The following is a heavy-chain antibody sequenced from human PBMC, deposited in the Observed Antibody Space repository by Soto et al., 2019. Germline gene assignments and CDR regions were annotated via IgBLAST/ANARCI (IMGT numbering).Heavy chain of an antibody. CDR1: GGSISSYY. CDR3: ARDRGVVVVPAARAYYGMDV. J-gene: IGHJ6*02. D-gene: IGHD2-2*01. V-gene: IGHV4-59*01. Sequence: SETLSLTCTVSGGSISSYYWSWIRQPPGKGLEWIGYIYYSGSTNYNPSLKSRVTISVDTSKNQFSLKLSSVTAADTAVYYCARDRGVVVVPAARAYYGMDVWGQGTTVTV. CDR2: IYYSGST.